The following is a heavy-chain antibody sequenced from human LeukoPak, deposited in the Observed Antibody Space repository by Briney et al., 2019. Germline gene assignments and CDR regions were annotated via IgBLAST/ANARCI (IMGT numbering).Heavy chain of an antibody. CDR2: IYYSGST. CDR1: GGSISSGDYY. CDR3: VKESDEYSSSSSDY. D-gene: IGHD6-6*01. V-gene: IGHV4-30-4*01. Sequence: PSETLSLTCTVSGGSISSGDYYWSWIRQPPGKGLEWIGYIYYSGSTYYNPSLKSRVTISVDTSKNQFSLKLSSVTAADTAVYYCVKESDEYSSSSSDYWGQGTLVTVSS. J-gene: IGHJ4*02.